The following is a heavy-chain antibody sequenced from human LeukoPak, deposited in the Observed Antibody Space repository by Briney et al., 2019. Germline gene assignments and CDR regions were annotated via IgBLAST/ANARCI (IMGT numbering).Heavy chain of an antibody. CDR2: INHSGST. V-gene: IGHV4-34*01. J-gene: IGHJ6*02. CDR1: GGSFSGYY. D-gene: IGHD6-19*01. CDR3: ARLGSAPVAGGYYGMDV. Sequence: PSETLSLTCAVYGGSFSGYYWSWIRQPPGKGLEWVGEINHSGSTNYNPPLKSRVTISVDTSKNQFSLKLSSVTAADTAVYYCARLGSAPVAGGYYGMDVWGQGTTVTVSS.